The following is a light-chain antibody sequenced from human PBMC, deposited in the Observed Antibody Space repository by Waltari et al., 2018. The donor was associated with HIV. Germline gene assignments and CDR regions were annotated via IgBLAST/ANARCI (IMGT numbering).Light chain of an antibody. Sequence: IRMTQSPSSFSASTGDRVTITCRASQSISTSLAWYQLKPGKDPKLLIYGASTLQSGVPSRFSGSGSGTDFTLTISCLQSDDFATYSCQQYYTYPQTFGQGTTVEIK. J-gene: IGKJ1*01. V-gene: IGKV1-8*01. CDR2: GAS. CDR1: QSISTS. CDR3: QQYYTYPQT.